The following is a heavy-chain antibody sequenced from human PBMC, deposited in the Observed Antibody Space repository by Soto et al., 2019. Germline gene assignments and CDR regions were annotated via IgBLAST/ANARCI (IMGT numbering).Heavy chain of an antibody. CDR3: ARWNGFGDS. CDR2: FSGGSGAI. V-gene: IGHV3-23*01. Sequence: AGSLRLSCAVSGFSLGPYGVTWVRQTPEKGLEWVTGFSGGSGAIFYADSVRGRFTISRDSSTAYLQMNNLRPEDTAAYFCARWNGFGDSWGQGSLVTVSS. J-gene: IGHJ4*02. D-gene: IGHD1-1*01. CDR1: GFSLGPYG.